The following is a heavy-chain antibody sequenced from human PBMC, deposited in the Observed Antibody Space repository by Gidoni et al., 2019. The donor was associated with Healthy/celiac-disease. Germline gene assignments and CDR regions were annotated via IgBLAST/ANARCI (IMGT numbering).Heavy chain of an antibody. D-gene: IGHD6-13*01. CDR3: AKVRSSWLCHKCGAFDI. V-gene: IGHV3-23*01. CDR1: GFTFSSYA. CDR2: ISGSGGST. Sequence: EVQLLESGGGLVQPGGSLRLSCAASGFTFSSYAMSWVRQAPGKGLEWVSAISGSGGSTYYADSVKGRFTISRDNSKNTLYLQMNSLRAEDTAVYYCAKVRSSWLCHKCGAFDIWGQGTMVTVSS. J-gene: IGHJ3*02.